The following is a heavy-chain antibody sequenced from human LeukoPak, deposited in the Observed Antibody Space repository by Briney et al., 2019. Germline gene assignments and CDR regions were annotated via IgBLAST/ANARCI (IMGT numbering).Heavy chain of an antibody. Sequence: SETLSLTCAVSGGSISSGGYSWSWIRQPPGKGLEWIGYIYHSGSTYYNPSLKGRVTISVDRSKNQFSLKLSSVTAADTAVYYCASVYDSSGYYYDYWGQGTLVTVSS. CDR2: IYHSGST. J-gene: IGHJ4*02. CDR1: GGSISSGGYS. V-gene: IGHV4-30-2*01. CDR3: ASVYDSSGYYYDY. D-gene: IGHD3-22*01.